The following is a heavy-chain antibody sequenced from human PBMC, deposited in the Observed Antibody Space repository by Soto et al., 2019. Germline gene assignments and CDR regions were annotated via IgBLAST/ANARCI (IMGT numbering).Heavy chain of an antibody. D-gene: IGHD1-26*01. CDR3: ARKSGRYLYYFDY. J-gene: IGHJ4*02. V-gene: IGHV4-39*01. CDR1: GGSISSYY. CDR2: IYYSGGT. Sequence: SSETLSLTCTVSGGSISSYYWGWIRQPPGKGLEWIGSIYYSGGTYYSPSLKSRVTMSVDTSKNQFSLKLSSVTAADTAVYYCARKSGRYLYYFDYWGQGTLVTVSS.